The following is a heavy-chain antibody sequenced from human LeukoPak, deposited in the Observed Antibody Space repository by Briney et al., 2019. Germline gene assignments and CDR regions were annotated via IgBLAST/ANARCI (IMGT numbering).Heavy chain of an antibody. CDR1: GGTFSSYA. V-gene: IGHV1-69*13. Sequence: SVKVSCKASGGTFSSYAVSWVRQAPGQGLEWMGGIIPIFGTANYAQKFQGRVTITADESTSTGYMELSSLRSEDTAVYYCARVGVLRYFDWLLSHAFDIWGQGTMVTVSS. CDR2: IIPIFGTA. D-gene: IGHD3-9*01. CDR3: ARVGVLRYFDWLLSHAFDI. J-gene: IGHJ3*02.